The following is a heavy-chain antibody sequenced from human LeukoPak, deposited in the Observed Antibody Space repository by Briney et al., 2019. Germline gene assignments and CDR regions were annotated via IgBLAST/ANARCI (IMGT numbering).Heavy chain of an antibody. V-gene: IGHV3-11*01. CDR1: GFTFSDYY. CDR2: ISSSGSTI. D-gene: IGHD1-26*01. CDR3: TTRIVGATTVDY. J-gene: IGHJ4*02. Sequence: GGSLRLSCAASGFTFSDYYMSWIRQAPGKGLEWVSYISSSGSTIYYADSVKGRFTISRDNAKNSLYLQMNSLKTEDTAVYYCTTRIVGATTVDYWGQGTLVTVSS.